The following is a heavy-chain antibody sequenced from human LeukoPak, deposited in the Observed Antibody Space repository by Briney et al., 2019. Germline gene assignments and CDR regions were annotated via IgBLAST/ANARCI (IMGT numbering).Heavy chain of an antibody. D-gene: IGHD5-24*01. V-gene: IGHV4-59*08. Sequence: SETLSLTCTVSGGSISSYYWSWIRQPPGKGLEWIGYIYYSGSTNYNPSLKSRVTISVDTSKNQFSLKLSSVTAADTAVYYCASTEMATIDYWGQGTLVTVSS. CDR3: ASTEMATIDY. J-gene: IGHJ4*02. CDR1: GGSISSYY. CDR2: IYYSGST.